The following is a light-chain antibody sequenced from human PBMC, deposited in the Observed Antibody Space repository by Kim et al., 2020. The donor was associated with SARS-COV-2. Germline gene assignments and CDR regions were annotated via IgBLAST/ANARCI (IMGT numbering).Light chain of an antibody. CDR1: QSISSY. CDR3: QQGYSTPYT. V-gene: IGKV1-39*01. J-gene: IGKJ2*01. CDR2: TAS. Sequence: SASVEDRVTITCRASQSISSYLNWYQQKPGKAPNLLIYTASNLQSGVPSRFSGSGSGTDFTLTIGSLQPEDFATYYCQQGYSTPYTFGQGTKLEIK.